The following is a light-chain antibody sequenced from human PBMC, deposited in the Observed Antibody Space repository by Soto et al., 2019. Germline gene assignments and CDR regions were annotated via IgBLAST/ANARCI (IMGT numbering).Light chain of an antibody. CDR3: QQSYSTSIT. V-gene: IGKV1-39*01. Sequence: DLQMTKCPSSLSASVGARVTITCRASQSISNFLNWYQQTPGKAPKLLISTASTLQTGVPSRFDGSGSGTDFTLTINNLQPEDFATYYCQQSYSTSITFGQGTRLEI. CDR1: QSISNF. CDR2: TAS. J-gene: IGKJ5*01.